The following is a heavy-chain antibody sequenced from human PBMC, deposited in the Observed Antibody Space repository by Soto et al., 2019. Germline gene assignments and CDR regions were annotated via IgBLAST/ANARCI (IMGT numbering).Heavy chain of an antibody. CDR1: GVSISNSSYY. CDR3: ARHGSN. Sequence: SETLSLTCTVSGVSISNSSYYWGWIRRPPGKGLEWIGTIYYSGITYYNPSLKSRVTISIDTSKNQFSLKLTSVTAADTAVYYCARHGSNWGQGTLVTV. V-gene: IGHV4-39*01. J-gene: IGHJ4*02. CDR2: IYYSGIT.